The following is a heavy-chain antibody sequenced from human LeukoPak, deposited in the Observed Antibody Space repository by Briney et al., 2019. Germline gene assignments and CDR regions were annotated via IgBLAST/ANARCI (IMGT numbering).Heavy chain of an antibody. CDR3: ARGLTQIPRLATGLGH. J-gene: IGHJ5*02. D-gene: IGHD2-21*02. Sequence: GGSLRLSCAVSGFTFSSYGMHWVRQAPGKGLEWVAVISYDGSNKYYADSVKGRFTISRDNSKNTLYLEMNSLRAEDTAVYYCARGLTQIPRLATGLGHWGQGTLVTVSS. CDR1: GFTFSSYG. V-gene: IGHV3-30*03. CDR2: ISYDGSNK.